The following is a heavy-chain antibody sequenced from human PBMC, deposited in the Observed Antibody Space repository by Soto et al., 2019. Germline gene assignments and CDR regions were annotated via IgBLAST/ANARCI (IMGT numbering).Heavy chain of an antibody. CDR3: ARGDCVGGTCYSLAGSFYSYMDV. V-gene: IGHV3-74*02. Sequence: EVQLVESGGGLVQPGGSLRLSCAASGFTFSNYWMYWVRQAPGKGLEWVSRINSDGSVSSYADSVKGRLTISRYNVKNTEYLQMDSLRAEDTAVYYCARGDCVGGTCYSLAGSFYSYMDVWGKGTTVTVFS. D-gene: IGHD2-15*01. J-gene: IGHJ6*03. CDR1: GFTFSNYW. CDR2: INSDGSVS.